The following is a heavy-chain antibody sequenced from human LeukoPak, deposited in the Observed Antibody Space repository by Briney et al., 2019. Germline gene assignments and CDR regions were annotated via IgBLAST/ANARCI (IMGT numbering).Heavy chain of an antibody. D-gene: IGHD6-6*01. J-gene: IGHJ1*01. CDR3: ARGGAARLHFQN. V-gene: IGHV4-59*13. Sequence: SETLSLTCTVSGGSISTYYWNWIRQPPGKGLEWIGYIYHSGSTNYNPSLQSRVTVPVDTSRNQFSLNLNSVTAADTAVYHCARGGAARLHFQNWGQGTLVTVSS. CDR1: GGSISTYY. CDR2: IYHSGST.